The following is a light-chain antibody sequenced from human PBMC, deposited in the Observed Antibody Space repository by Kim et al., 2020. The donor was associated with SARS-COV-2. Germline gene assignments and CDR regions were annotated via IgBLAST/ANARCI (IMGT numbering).Light chain of an antibody. CDR3: SSFTTPTAWV. CDR2: DVT. J-gene: IGLJ3*02. V-gene: IGLV2-14*03. CDR1: TSDVGAYDY. Sequence: GQSITISRTGSTSDVGAYDYVSWYQQFPGNAPKLIFCDVTHPPSGASDLFSGSKSGNAASLTISGLHADDEAYYYCSSFTTPTAWVFGGGTRVTVL.